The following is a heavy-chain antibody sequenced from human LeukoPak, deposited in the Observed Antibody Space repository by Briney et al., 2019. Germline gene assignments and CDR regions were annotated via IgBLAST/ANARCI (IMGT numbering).Heavy chain of an antibody. V-gene: IGHV4-39*01. Sequence: SETLSLTCTVSGGSISSSSYYWGWIRQPPGKGLEWIGSIYYSGSTYYNPSLKSRVTISVDTSKNQFSLNLTSVTAADTAVYYCARRYGIAAAGSPFDYWGQGALVTVSS. CDR2: IYYSGST. CDR1: GGSISSSSYY. J-gene: IGHJ4*02. CDR3: ARRYGIAAAGSPFDY. D-gene: IGHD6-13*01.